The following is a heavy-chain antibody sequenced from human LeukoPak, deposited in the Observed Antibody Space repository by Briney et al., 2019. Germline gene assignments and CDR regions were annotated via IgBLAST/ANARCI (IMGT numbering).Heavy chain of an antibody. CDR2: ISWNSDSI. Sequence: GGSLRLSCAASGFTFDDYAMHWVRQAPGKGLEWVSGISWNSDSIGYADSVKGRFTISRDNAKNSLYLQMNSLRAEDTALYYCAKEGGGWIAVAGRGGEFDYWGQGTLVTVSS. J-gene: IGHJ4*02. D-gene: IGHD6-19*01. CDR1: GFTFDDYA. V-gene: IGHV3-9*01. CDR3: AKEGGGWIAVAGRGGEFDY.